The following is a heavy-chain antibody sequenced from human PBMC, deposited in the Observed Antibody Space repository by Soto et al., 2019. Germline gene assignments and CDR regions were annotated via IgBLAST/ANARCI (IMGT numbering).Heavy chain of an antibody. V-gene: IGHV3-33*01. CDR1: GFLFSRFG. CDR3: ARDDEYEDNGLEY. CDR2: IVNHGGRK. D-gene: IGHD1-1*01. J-gene: IGHJ4*02. Sequence: QMPLVESGGGVVQPGTSLRLSCAASGFLFSRFGMHWVRQAPGKGLEWVAVIVNHGGRKDYADSVRGRSTISRDNSRNTFFLEMSSLRAEDTAIYYCARDDEYEDNGLEYWGPGTGVPVSS.